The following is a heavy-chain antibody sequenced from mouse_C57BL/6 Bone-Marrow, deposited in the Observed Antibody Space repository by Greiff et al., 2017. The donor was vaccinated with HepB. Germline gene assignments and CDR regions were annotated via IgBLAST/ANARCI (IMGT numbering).Heavy chain of an antibody. D-gene: IGHD1-1*01. CDR3: ARHPFEPPITTVHYFDY. Sequence: EVHLVESGGDLVKPGGSLKLSCAASGFTFSSYGMSWVRQTPDKRLEWVATISSGGSYTYYPDSVKGRFTISRDNAKNTLYLQMSSLKSEDTAMYYCARHPFEPPITTVHYFDYWGQGTTLTVSS. CDR2: ISSGGSYT. CDR1: GFTFSSYG. V-gene: IGHV5-6*01. J-gene: IGHJ2*01.